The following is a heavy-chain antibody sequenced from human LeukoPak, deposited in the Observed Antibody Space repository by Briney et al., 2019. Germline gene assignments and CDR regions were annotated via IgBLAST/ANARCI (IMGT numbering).Heavy chain of an antibody. Sequence: PGGSLRLSCAASGFSFSSYWMSWVRQAPGKGPEWVASIKQDGSEKFYVDSLRGRFTISRDNAKNSLYLQMNSLRAEDTAVYYCARLTIWSSSWFDYWGQGTLVTVSS. CDR2: IKQDGSEK. J-gene: IGHJ4*02. D-gene: IGHD6-13*01. CDR1: GFSFSSYW. V-gene: IGHV3-7*01. CDR3: ARLTIWSSSWFDY.